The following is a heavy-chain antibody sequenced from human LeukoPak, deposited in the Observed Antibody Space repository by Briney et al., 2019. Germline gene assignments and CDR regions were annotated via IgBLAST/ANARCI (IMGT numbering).Heavy chain of an antibody. CDR2: INPNSGGT. Sequence: ASVKVSCKASGGTFSSYAISWVRQAPGQGLEWMGWINPNSGGTNYAQMFQGRVTMTRDTSISTAYMELSRLRSDDTAVYYCARDAETSGWSNSYSYYMDVWGKGTTVTVSS. D-gene: IGHD6-19*01. CDR1: GGTFSSYA. J-gene: IGHJ6*03. CDR3: ARDAETSGWSNSYSYYMDV. V-gene: IGHV1-2*02.